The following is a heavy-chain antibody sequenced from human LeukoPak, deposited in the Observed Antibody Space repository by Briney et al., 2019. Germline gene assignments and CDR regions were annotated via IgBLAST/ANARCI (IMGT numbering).Heavy chain of an antibody. CDR1: GFTFSSYA. D-gene: IGHD6-13*01. CDR2: ISGSGGST. CDR3: AKDRARSWASYNWFDP. J-gene: IGHJ5*02. Sequence: GGSLRLPCEASGFTFSSYAMSWVRQAPGKGLEWVSAISGSGGSTYYADSVKGRFTISRDNSKNTLYLQMNSLRAEDTAVYYCAKDRARSWASYNWFDPWAREPWSPSPQ. V-gene: IGHV3-23*01.